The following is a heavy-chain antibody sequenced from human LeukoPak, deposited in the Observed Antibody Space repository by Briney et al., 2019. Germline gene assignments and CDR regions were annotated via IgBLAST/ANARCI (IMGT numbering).Heavy chain of an antibody. V-gene: IGHV3-23*01. J-gene: IGHJ4*02. CDR3: AKNVGSDWRYYFDY. D-gene: IGHD2-21*02. CDR2: LSGSGVTT. CDR1: GFTFSSYA. Sequence: PGGSLRLSCAASGFTFSSYAMSWVRQAPGKGLEWVSSLSGSGVTTHYTDSVKGRFSISRDNSKNTLYLQMNNLRAEDTAVYYCAKNVGSDWRYYFDYWGQGTLVTVSS.